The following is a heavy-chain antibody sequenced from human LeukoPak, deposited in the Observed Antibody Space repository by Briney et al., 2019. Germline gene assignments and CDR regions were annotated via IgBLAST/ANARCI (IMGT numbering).Heavy chain of an antibody. D-gene: IGHD3-3*01. J-gene: IGHJ4*02. CDR3: ARVQGPWSGLGYPYYFDY. CDR2: ISYDGSNK. V-gene: IGHV3-30*14. Sequence: GGSLRLSCAASGFTFSSYAMHWVRQAPGKGLEWVAVISYDGSNKYYADSVKGRFTISRDNSKNTLDLQMNSLRAEDTAVYYCARVQGPWSGLGYPYYFDYWGQGTLATVSS. CDR1: GFTFSSYA.